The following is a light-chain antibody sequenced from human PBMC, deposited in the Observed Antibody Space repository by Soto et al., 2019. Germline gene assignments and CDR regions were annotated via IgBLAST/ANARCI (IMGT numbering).Light chain of an antibody. V-gene: IGKV1-5*01. J-gene: IGKJ1*01. Sequence: DIQMTQSPSTLSASVGDRVTITCRASQSISSWLAWYQQKPGKAPKLLIYDASSLESWVPSRFSGSGSGTECTLTISSLQPDDFATYYCQQYKSYSPTFGQGTKVEIK. CDR1: QSISSW. CDR2: DAS. CDR3: QQYKSYSPT.